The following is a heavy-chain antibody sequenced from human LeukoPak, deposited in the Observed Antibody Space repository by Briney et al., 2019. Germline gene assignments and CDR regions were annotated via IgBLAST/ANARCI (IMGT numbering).Heavy chain of an antibody. CDR1: GFTFSSYS. Sequence: GGSLRLSCAASGFTFSSYSMNWVRQAPGKELEWVSSISSSSSYIYYADSVKGRFTISRDNAKNSLYLQMNSLRAEDTAVYYCARDHQDSSGYDYPWYWGQGTLVTVSS. CDR3: ARDHQDSSGYDYPWY. V-gene: IGHV3-21*01. D-gene: IGHD3-22*01. J-gene: IGHJ4*02. CDR2: ISSSSSYI.